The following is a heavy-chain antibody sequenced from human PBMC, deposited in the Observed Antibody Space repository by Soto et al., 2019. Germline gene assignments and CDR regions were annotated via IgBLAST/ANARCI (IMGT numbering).Heavy chain of an antibody. CDR2: ITGSGTTT. CDR1: GFPCSSNS. J-gene: IGHJ5*02. V-gene: IGHV3-48*02. CDR3: ARDLNLAFDH. D-gene: IGHD1-1*01. Sequence: EVQLVESGGNLAQPGVSLRLSWAASGFPCSSNSVNWVRQAPGKGLEWVSYITGSGTTTRYADSVKGRFTLSRDNAKHSLFLDMNSLTDEDTAVYYCARDLNLAFDHWGRGNLVTVSS.